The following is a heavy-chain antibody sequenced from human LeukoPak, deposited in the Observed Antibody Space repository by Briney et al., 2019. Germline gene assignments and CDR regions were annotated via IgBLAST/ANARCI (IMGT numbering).Heavy chain of an antibody. CDR1: GYSVTTCW. CDR2: TYPGDSNT. Sequence: GESLKRSCRGSGYSVTTCWIGWVRQMPGKDLEWMGITYPGDSNTRYSPSFQGQVTISADKTTSTAFLQWTSLKASDTAIYYCARQPLVRDCGGDCEFDYWGQGTLVSVSS. D-gene: IGHD2-21*02. CDR3: ARQPLVRDCGGDCEFDY. V-gene: IGHV5-51*01. J-gene: IGHJ4*02.